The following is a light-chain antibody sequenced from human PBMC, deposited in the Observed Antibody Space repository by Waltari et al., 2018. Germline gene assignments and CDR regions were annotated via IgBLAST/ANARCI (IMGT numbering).Light chain of an antibody. CDR2: EVS. CDR3: SSHTSTVPHV. Sequence: QSALTQPASVSGSPGQSIIISCTGTSNDVGGYGYVSWYQQYPGRAPKLIIYEVSYRPSGISTRFSGSKSGNTASLTISGLQADDEADYYCSSHTSTVPHVFGTGTRVTV. J-gene: IGLJ1*01. CDR1: SNDVGGYGY. V-gene: IGLV2-14*03.